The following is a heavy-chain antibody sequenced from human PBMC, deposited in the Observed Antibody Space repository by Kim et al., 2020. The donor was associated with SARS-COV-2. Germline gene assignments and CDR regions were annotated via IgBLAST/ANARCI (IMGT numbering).Heavy chain of an antibody. J-gene: IGHJ4*02. CDR1: GYTFTSYG. CDR3: ARTFSSGYYPSLSY. V-gene: IGHV1-18*04. Sequence: ASVKVSCKASGYTFTSYGISWVRQAPGQGLEWMGWISAYNGNTNYAQKLQGRVTMTTDTSTSTAYMELRSLRSDDTAVYYCARTFSSGYYPSLSYWGQGTLVTVSS. D-gene: IGHD3-22*01. CDR2: ISAYNGNT.